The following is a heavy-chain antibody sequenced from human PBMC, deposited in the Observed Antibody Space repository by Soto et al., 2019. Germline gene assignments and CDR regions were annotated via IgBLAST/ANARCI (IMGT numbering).Heavy chain of an antibody. Sequence: SETVSLTCNVSGGSISSGGYYWSWIRQPAGKGLEWIGRIYSGGRNNYNPSLKSRVTMSVDTSKNQFSLRLSSVTAADTAMYYCARGSSRWDYWGQGTLVTVSS. D-gene: IGHD6-13*01. J-gene: IGHJ4*02. CDR1: GGSISSGGYY. V-gene: IGHV4-61*02. CDR2: IYSGGRN. CDR3: ARGSSRWDY.